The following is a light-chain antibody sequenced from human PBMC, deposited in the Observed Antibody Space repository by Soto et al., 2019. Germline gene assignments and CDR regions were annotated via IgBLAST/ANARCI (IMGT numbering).Light chain of an antibody. J-gene: IGLJ2*01. CDR1: SGSIASNY. CDR3: QSYDSSMPLV. CDR2: EDN. Sequence: NFMLTQPHSVSESPGKTVTISCTRSSGSIASNYVQWYQQRPGSSPTTVIYEDNQRPSGVPDRFSGSIDSSSNSASLSISGLKTEDEADYYCQSYDSSMPLVFGGGTKLTVL. V-gene: IGLV6-57*01.